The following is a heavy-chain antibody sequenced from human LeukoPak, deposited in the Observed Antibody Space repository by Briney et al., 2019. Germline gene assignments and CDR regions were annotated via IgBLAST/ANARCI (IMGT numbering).Heavy chain of an antibody. V-gene: IGHV4-59*01. CDR1: GGSIGNYY. D-gene: IGHD3-16*01. Sequence: PSETLSLTCTVSGGSIGNYYWSWIRQPPGKGLEWIGYIYYSGSTNYNPSLKSRVTISVDTSKNQFSLKLSSVTAADTAVYYCARVITLGFDYYYGMDVWGQGTTVTVSS. CDR3: ARVITLGFDYYYGMDV. CDR2: IYYSGST. J-gene: IGHJ6*02.